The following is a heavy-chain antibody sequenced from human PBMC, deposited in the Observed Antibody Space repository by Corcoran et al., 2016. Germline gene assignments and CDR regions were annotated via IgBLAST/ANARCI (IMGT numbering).Heavy chain of an antibody. V-gene: IGHV1-69*06. Sequence: QVQLVQSGAEVKKPGSSVKVSCKASGGTFSSYAISWVRQAPGQGLEWMGGIIPIFGTANYAQKFRGRVTITADKSTSTAYMELSSLRYEDTAVSYCARGTMIPGEISYFYGIDVWGQVTTVTFSS. CDR1: GGTFSSYA. CDR3: ARGTMIPGEISYFYGIDV. CDR2: IIPIFGTA. D-gene: IGHD3-10*01. J-gene: IGHJ6*02.